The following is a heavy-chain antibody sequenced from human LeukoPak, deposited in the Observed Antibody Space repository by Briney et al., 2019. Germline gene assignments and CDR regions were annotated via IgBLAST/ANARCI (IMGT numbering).Heavy chain of an antibody. V-gene: IGHV3-30-3*01. J-gene: IGHJ4*02. CDR1: GFTFSNYA. D-gene: IGHD1-1*01. CDR2: ISYDGSNK. CDR3: ASNERMKEESKGIDY. Sequence: GGSLGLSCAASGFTFSNYALHWVRQAPGKGLEWVAVISYDGSNKYYADSVKGRFTISRDNSKNTLYLQMNSLRAEDTAMYYCASNERMKEESKGIDYWGQGTLVTVSS.